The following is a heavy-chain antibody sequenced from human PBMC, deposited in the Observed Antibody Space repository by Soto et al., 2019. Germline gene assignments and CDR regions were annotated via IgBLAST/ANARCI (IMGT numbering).Heavy chain of an antibody. V-gene: IGHV4-31*03. CDR2: IYYSGST. D-gene: IGHD4-17*01. CDR3: ASMGGGDYDYGGNREDWYFDL. Sequence: QVQLQESGPGLVKPSQTLSLTCTVSGGSISSGGYYWSWIRQHPGKGLEWIGYIYYSGSTYYNPSLKRRVTISVGTSKNQFSLKLGSVTAAGTAVYYCASMGGGDYDYGGNREDWYFDLWGRGTLVTVSS. CDR1: GGSISSGGYY. J-gene: IGHJ2*01.